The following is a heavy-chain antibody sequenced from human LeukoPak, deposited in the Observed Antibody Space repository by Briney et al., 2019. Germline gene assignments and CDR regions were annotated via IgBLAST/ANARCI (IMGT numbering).Heavy chain of an antibody. CDR1: GYTLTELS. D-gene: IGHD1-26*01. CDR2: FDPEDGET. Sequence: ASVKVSYKVSGYTLTELSMHWVRPAPAKGLEWVGGFDPEDGETIYAQKFQGRVTMTEDTSTDTAYMELSSLRSEDTAVYYCATDPSHSGSYSNWGQGTLVTVSS. CDR3: ATDPSHSGSYSN. V-gene: IGHV1-24*01. J-gene: IGHJ4*02.